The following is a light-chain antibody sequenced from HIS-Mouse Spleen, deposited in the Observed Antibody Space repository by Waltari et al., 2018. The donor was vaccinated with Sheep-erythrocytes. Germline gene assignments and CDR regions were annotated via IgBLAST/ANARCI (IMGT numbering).Light chain of an antibody. J-gene: IGLJ2*01. Sequence: SYELTQPLSVSVPLGQTARITCGGHNLGRQNVHWYQQKPGQAPVLVIYRDSNRPSGIPERFSGSNSGNTATLTISRAQAGDEADYYCQVWDSSTVVFGGGTKLTVL. CDR2: RDS. V-gene: IGLV3-9*01. CDR3: QVWDSSTVV. CDR1: NLGRQN.